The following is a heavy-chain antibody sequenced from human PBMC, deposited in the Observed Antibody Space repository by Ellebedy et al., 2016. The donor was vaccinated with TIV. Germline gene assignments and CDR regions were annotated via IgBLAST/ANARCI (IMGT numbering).Heavy chain of an antibody. D-gene: IGHD3-22*01. V-gene: IGHV3-48*04. J-gene: IGHJ6*02. CDR1: GFTFSSYS. Sequence: GESLKISCAASGFTFSSYSMNWVRQAPGKGLEWVSYISSSSSTIYYADSVKGRFTISRDNAKNSLYLQMNSLRAEDTAVYYCARRITMIVRESGMDVWGQGTTVTVSS. CDR2: ISSSSSTI. CDR3: ARRITMIVRESGMDV.